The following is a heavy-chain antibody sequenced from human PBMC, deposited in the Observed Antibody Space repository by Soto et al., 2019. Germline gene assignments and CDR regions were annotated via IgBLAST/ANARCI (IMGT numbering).Heavy chain of an antibody. CDR3: ARLPVSGTGAHYYYYGMDV. D-gene: IGHD2-8*02. Sequence: GESLKISCQGSGYSFTSYWISWVRQLPGKGLEWMGRIDPSDSYTNYSPSFQDHVTISADKSISTAYLQWSSLKASDTAMYYCARLPVSGTGAHYYYYGMDVWGQGTTVTVSS. CDR2: IDPSDSYT. V-gene: IGHV5-10-1*01. J-gene: IGHJ6*02. CDR1: GYSFTSYW.